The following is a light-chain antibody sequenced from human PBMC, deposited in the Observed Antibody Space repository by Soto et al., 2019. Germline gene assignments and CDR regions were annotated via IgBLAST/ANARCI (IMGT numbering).Light chain of an antibody. CDR3: AAWDDSLNPYA. V-gene: IGLV1-44*01. CDR1: SSNIGSNT. Sequence: QSVLTPPPSASVTPRKRVTISCSGSSSNIGSNTVNWYQQPPGTDPKLLIYINNQRPSGVPDRFSGSKPGTAASLAISGLQSEIEADSYCAAWDDSLNPYASGNGTKVTVL. J-gene: IGLJ1*01. CDR2: INN.